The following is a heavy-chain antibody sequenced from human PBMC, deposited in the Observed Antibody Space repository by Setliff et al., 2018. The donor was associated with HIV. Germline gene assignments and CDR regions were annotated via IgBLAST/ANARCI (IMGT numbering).Heavy chain of an antibody. Sequence: LSLTCTVYGASISSSNSYWAWIRQPPGKRLEWLASIYNSGSSSYNPSLSSRLTVSVDTSKNQVSLRLNSVTAADTGVDYCARHRDPPGTSWIFYYYYMDLWGAGTTVTVSS. CDR1: GASISSSNSY. J-gene: IGHJ6*03. V-gene: IGHV4-39*01. CDR2: IYNSGSS. D-gene: IGHD6-13*01. CDR3: ARHRDPPGTSWIFYYYYMDL.